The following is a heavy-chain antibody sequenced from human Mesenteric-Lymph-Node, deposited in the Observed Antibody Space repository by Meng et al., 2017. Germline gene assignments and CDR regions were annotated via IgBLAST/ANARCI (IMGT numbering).Heavy chain of an antibody. J-gene: IGHJ3*02. CDR3: ATTYGGQGNAFDI. CDR1: GGSFSGYY. Sequence: SETLSLTCAVYGGSFSGYYSSWIRQPPGKGLEWIGEINHSGSTNYNPSLKSRVTISVDTSKNQFSLKLSSVTAADTAVYYCATTYGGQGNAFDIWGQGTMVTVSS. CDR2: INHSGST. V-gene: IGHV4-34*01. D-gene: IGHD4-23*01.